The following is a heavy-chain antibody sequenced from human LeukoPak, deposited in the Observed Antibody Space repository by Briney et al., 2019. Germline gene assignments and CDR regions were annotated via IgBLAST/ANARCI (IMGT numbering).Heavy chain of an antibody. D-gene: IGHD2-15*01. Sequence: GGSLRLSCAAPGFIFHDYAMHWVRQAPGKGLEWVSSVSWNRDIIAYADSVRGRFTISRDNDQNSLYLEMTSLRVEDTALYYCVKSGGYYYMDAWGKGTTVIVSS. J-gene: IGHJ6*03. CDR1: GFIFHDYA. CDR2: VSWNRDII. V-gene: IGHV3-9*01. CDR3: VKSGGYYYMDA.